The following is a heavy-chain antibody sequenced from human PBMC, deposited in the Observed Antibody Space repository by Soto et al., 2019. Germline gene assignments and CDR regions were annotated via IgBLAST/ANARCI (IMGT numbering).Heavy chain of an antibody. CDR3: ARLPIVVVPAAKGDY. CDR2: IYYSGST. V-gene: IGHV4-39*01. CDR1: GGSISSSSYY. Sequence: QLQLQESGPGLVKPSETLSLTCTVSGGSISSSSYYWGWIRQPPGKGLEWIGSIYYSGSTYYNPSLKSRVTISVDTSKNQFSLKLSSVTAADTAVYYCARLPIVVVPAAKGDYWGQGTLVTVSS. D-gene: IGHD2-2*01. J-gene: IGHJ4*02.